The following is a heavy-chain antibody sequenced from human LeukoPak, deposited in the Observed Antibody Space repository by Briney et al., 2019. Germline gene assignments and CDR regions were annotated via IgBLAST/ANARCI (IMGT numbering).Heavy chain of an antibody. J-gene: IGHJ4*02. D-gene: IGHD5-18*01. CDR1: GGSFSGYY. V-gene: IGHV4-34*01. CDR2: INHSGST. CDR3: ARVGYSYGRGYGY. Sequence: TSETLSLTCAVYGGSFSGYYWSWIRQPPGKGLGWVGEINHSGSTNYNPSLKSRVTISVDTSKNQFSLKLSSVTAADTAVYYCARVGYSYGRGYGYWGQGTLVTVSS.